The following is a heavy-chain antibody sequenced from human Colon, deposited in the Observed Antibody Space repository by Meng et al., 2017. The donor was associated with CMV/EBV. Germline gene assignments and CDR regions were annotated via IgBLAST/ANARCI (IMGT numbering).Heavy chain of an antibody. CDR1: GFTFSNAW. Sequence: GESLKISCAASGFTFSNAWMSWVRQAPGKGLEWVSVISGNGGSTYYGDSVKGRFTISRDNSNNTLYLQMRSLRAEDTAVYYCAKHDTKYGYGRDYFEYWGQGILVTVSS. D-gene: IGHD5-18*01. CDR2: ISGNGGST. CDR3: AKHDTKYGYGRDYFEY. V-gene: IGHV3-23*01. J-gene: IGHJ4*01.